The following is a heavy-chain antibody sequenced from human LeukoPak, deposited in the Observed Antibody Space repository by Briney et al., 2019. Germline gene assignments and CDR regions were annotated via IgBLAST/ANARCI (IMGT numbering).Heavy chain of an antibody. CDR2: INTDGSST. CDR3: AREWKKTGAFDH. Sequence: PGGSLRLSSAASGFTFSSYWMHWVRQVPGKGLVRVSRINTDGSSTTYADSVKGRFTISRDNTENTLYLQMSSLRAEDTAVYYCAREWKKTGAFDHWGQGTLVTVSS. CDR1: GFTFSSYW. D-gene: IGHD1-1*01. J-gene: IGHJ4*02. V-gene: IGHV3-74*01.